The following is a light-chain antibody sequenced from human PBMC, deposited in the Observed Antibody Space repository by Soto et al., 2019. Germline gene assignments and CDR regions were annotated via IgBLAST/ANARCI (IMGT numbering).Light chain of an antibody. CDR2: EAS. V-gene: IGKV1-33*01. Sequence: DIQMTQSPSSLSASVGDKVTITCQASQDISRYLSWHKKKPGKAPKFLIHEASNLETGVPSRFSGNGSGTDFTFIISSLQPEDIATYYCQQYDHLPYTFGQGTKLDIK. J-gene: IGKJ2*01. CDR1: QDISRY. CDR3: QQYDHLPYT.